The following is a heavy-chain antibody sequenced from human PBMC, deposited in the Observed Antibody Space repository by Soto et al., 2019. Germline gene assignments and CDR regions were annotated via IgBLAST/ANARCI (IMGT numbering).Heavy chain of an antibody. CDR1: GYSISSGYY. CDR2: IYHSGST. Sequence: PSETLSLTCAVSGYSISSGYYWGWIRQPPGKGLEWIGSIYHSGSTYYNPSLKSRVTISVDTSKNQFSLKLSSVTAADTAVYYCAREPLVVTAINYFDYWGQGTLVTVSS. CDR3: AREPLVVTAINYFDY. D-gene: IGHD2-21*02. J-gene: IGHJ4*02. V-gene: IGHV4-38-2*02.